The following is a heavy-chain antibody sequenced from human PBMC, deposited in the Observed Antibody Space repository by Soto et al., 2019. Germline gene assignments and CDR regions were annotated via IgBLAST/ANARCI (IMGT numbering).Heavy chain of an antibody. CDR1: GGSFSGYY. J-gene: IGHJ6*02. V-gene: IGHV4-34*01. CDR2: INHSGST. CDR3: ARGHSNYYYYGMDV. Sequence: QVQLQQWGAGLLKPSETLSLTCAVYGGSFSGYYWSWIRQPPGKGLEWIGEINHSGSTNYNPSLKSRVTISVDTSKNQFSLKLSSVTAADTAVYYCARGHSNYYYYGMDVWGQGTTVTVSS. D-gene: IGHD4-4*01.